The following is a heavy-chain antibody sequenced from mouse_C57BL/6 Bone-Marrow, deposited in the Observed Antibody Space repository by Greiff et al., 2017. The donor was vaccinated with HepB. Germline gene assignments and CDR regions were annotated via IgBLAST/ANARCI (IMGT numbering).Heavy chain of an antibody. J-gene: IGHJ2*01. Sequence: EVQLQQSGPGLVKPSQSLSLTCSVTGYSITSGYYWNWIRQFPGNKLEWMGYISYDGSNNYNPSLKNRISITRDTSKNQFFLKLNSVTTEDTATYYCARDPPPYWGQGTTLTVSS. CDR1: GYSITSGYY. CDR2: ISYDGSN. V-gene: IGHV3-6*01. CDR3: ARDPPPY.